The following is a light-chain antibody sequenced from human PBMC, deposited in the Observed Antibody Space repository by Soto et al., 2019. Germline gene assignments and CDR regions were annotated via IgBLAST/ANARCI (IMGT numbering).Light chain of an antibody. CDR2: WAS. V-gene: IGKV4-1*01. CDR1: QSVLSSSNNKNY. Sequence: DIVMTQSPDSLAVSLGERATINCKSSQSVLSSSNNKNYLAWYQQKPGQPPKLLIYWASTRESGVPDRFSGSGSGTDFTLTISSLQAEDVAVYYCQQYYSTPVLTFGGGTKVEIK. J-gene: IGKJ4*01. CDR3: QQYYSTPVLT.